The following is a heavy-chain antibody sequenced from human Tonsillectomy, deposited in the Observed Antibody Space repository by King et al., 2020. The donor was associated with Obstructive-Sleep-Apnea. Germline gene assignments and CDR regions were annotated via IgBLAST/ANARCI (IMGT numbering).Heavy chain of an antibody. CDR3: ARGNDDSSGYYSYYYYGMDV. CDR1: GGSFSGYY. D-gene: IGHD3-22*01. Sequence: VQLQQWGAGLLKPSETLSLTCAVYGGSFSGYYWSWIRQPPGKGLEWIGEINHSGSTNYNPSLKSRVTISVDTSKNQFSLKLSSVTAADTAVYYCARGNDDSSGYYSYYYYGMDVWGQGTTVTVSS. V-gene: IGHV4-34*01. CDR2: INHSGST. J-gene: IGHJ6*02.